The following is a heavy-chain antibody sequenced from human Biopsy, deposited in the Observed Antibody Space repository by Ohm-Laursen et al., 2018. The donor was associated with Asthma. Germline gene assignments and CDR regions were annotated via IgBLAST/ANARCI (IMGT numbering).Heavy chain of an antibody. Sequence: SVKVSCKASGYSFATNAMHWVRQAPGQRLEWMGWFNPGNGNAKVSEKFQGRVSITRDTSATTAYLEVSSLTSADTAVYYCARSAETYSGFDSNYYGMDVWGQGTRVTVSS. CDR1: GYSFATNA. V-gene: IGHV1-3*01. J-gene: IGHJ6*02. CDR2: FNPGNGNA. CDR3: ARSAETYSGFDSNYYGMDV. D-gene: IGHD5-12*01.